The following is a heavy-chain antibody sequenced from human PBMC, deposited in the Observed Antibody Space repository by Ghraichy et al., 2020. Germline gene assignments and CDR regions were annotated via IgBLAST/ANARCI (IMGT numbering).Heavy chain of an antibody. CDR3: ARRLVVTDYNWFDP. V-gene: IGHV1-69*13. Sequence: SVKVSCKASGGTFSSYAISWVRQAPGQGLEWMGGIIPIFGTANYAQKFQGRVTITADESTSTAYMELSSLRSEDTAVYYCARRLVVTDYNWFDPWGQGTLVTVSS. J-gene: IGHJ5*02. CDR2: IIPIFGTA. D-gene: IGHD3-22*01. CDR1: GGTFSSYA.